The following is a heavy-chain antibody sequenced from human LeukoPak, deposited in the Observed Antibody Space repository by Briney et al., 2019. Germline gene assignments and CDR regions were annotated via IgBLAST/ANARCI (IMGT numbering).Heavy chain of an antibody. J-gene: IGHJ4*02. CDR3: AREENAVFDY. CDR1: GGSISSYY. CDR2: IYYSGGT. V-gene: IGHV4-59*01. Sequence: PSETLSLTCTVSGGSISSYYWSWIRQPPGKGLEWIGYIYYSGGTNYNLSLKSRVTISVDTSKNQLSLKLSSVTAADTAVYYCAREENAVFDYWGQGTLVTVSS. D-gene: IGHD2-2*01.